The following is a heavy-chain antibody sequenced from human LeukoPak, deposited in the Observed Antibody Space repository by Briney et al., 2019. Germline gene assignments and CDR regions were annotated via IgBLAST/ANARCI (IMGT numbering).Heavy chain of an antibody. CDR2: ISSSSSAI. CDR3: ASSRYFDWGGSGWFDP. Sequence: GGSLRLSCAASGFTFSSYSMNWVRQAPGKGLEWVSYISSSSSAIYYADSVKGRFTISRDNAKNSLYLQMNSLRAEDTAVYYCASSRYFDWGGSGWFDPWGQGTLVTVSS. CDR1: GFTFSSYS. J-gene: IGHJ5*02. V-gene: IGHV3-48*04. D-gene: IGHD3-9*01.